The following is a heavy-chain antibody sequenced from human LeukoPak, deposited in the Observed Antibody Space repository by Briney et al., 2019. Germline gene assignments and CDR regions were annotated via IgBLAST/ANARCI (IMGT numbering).Heavy chain of an antibody. CDR1: GYTFSDYW. Sequence: GGSLRLSCAVSGYTFSDYWMNWVRQVPGKGLVWVSLIDFDGSTTTYADSVKGRFTISRDNAKNTLYLQMNSLRAEDTAVYYCTRDNYGAGAKWGQGTLVTVSS. CDR3: TRDNYGAGAK. J-gene: IGHJ4*02. D-gene: IGHD3-10*01. V-gene: IGHV3-74*01. CDR2: IDFDGSTT.